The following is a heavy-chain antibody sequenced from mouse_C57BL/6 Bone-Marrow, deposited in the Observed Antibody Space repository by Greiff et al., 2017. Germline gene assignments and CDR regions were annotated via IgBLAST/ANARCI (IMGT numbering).Heavy chain of an antibody. D-gene: IGHD3-1*01. CDR1: GYTFTDYN. CDR2: INPNNGGT. V-gene: IGHV1-18*01. CDR3: ARRASSFAY. Sequence: EVQLQQSGPELVKPGASVKIPCKASGYTFTDYNMDWVKQSHGKSLEWIGDINPNNGGTIYNQKFKGKATLTVDKSSSTANMELRSLTSEDTAVYYCARRASSFAYWGQGTLVTVSA. J-gene: IGHJ3*01.